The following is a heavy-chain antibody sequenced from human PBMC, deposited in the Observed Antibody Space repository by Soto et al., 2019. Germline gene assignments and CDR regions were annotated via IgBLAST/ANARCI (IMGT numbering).Heavy chain of an antibody. Sequence: QITLKESGPTLVKPTQTLTLTCTFSGLSLSTTGVGVGWIRQPPGKALEWLALIYWDDDKRYSPSLKSRLTITKDTSKNQLVLTMTIMDPVDTATYYCVQSRCGGDCLQSYSSHSYYGLDVWGQGTTVTVSS. V-gene: IGHV2-5*02. J-gene: IGHJ6*02. CDR1: GLSLSTTGVG. D-gene: IGHD2-21*02. CDR2: IYWDDDK. CDR3: VQSRCGGDCLQSYSSHSYYGLDV.